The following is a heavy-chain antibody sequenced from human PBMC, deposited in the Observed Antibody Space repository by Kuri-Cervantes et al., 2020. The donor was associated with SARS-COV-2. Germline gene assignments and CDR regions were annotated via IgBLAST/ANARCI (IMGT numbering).Heavy chain of an antibody. J-gene: IGHJ3*02. CDR1: GYSISSGYY. Sequence: GSLRLSCAVSGYSISSGYYWCWIRQPPGKGLEWIASIYHSGSTYYNPSLKSRVTISVDTSKNQFSLKLSSVTAADTAVYYCARNLVWFGELLYPPAGPFDIWGQGTMVTVSS. CDR2: IYHSGST. V-gene: IGHV4-38-2*01. D-gene: IGHD3-10*01. CDR3: ARNLVWFGELLYPPAGPFDI.